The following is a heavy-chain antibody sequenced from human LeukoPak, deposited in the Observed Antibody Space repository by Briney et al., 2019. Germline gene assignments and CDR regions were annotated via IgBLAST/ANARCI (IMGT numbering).Heavy chain of an antibody. Sequence: GESLKISCKASGYRFTAYWIGWVRQMPGKGLEWMGVIYPADSDTTYSPSFQGQATISADKSNNIAYLEWDSLKASDSATYYCARRTGSGTYYSLFFDYWGQGALVTVSS. CDR3: ARRTGSGTYYSLFFDY. J-gene: IGHJ4*02. CDR1: GYRFTAYW. CDR2: IYPADSDT. D-gene: IGHD1-26*01. V-gene: IGHV5-51*01.